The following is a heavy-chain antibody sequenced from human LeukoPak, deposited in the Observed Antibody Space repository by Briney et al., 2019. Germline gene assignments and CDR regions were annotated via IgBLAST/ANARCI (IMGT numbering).Heavy chain of an antibody. CDR1: GYNFNNYG. Sequence: ASVKVSCKASGYNFNNYGITWVRQAPGQGLEWTGRISTDNGDTTYAQKFQGRVTMTTDTISTTVYMELRSLRFDDTAVYYCARGPSGWYESGWFDPWGQGTLVTVSS. V-gene: IGHV1-18*01. CDR3: ARGPSGWYESGWFDP. J-gene: IGHJ5*02. D-gene: IGHD6-19*01. CDR2: ISTDNGDT.